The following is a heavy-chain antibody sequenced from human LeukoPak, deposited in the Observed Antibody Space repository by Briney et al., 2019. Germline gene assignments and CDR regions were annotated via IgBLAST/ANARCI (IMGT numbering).Heavy chain of an antibody. CDR3: AMRDYDFWSGYYTSEYFQH. Sequence: PGGSLRLSCAASGFTFDDYAMHWVRQAPGKGLEWVSLISGDGGSTYYADSVKGRFTISRDNSKKSLYLQMNSLRTEDTALYYCAMRDYDFWSGYYTSEYFQHWGQGTLVTVSS. V-gene: IGHV3-43*02. CDR2: ISGDGGST. CDR1: GFTFDDYA. D-gene: IGHD3-3*01. J-gene: IGHJ1*01.